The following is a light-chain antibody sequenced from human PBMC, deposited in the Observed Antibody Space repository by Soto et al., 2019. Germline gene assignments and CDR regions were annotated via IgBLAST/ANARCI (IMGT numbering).Light chain of an antibody. V-gene: IGKV3-20*01. CDR1: QSVISSY. CDR3: QKYASSPGT. Sequence: EIMLTQSPGTLSLSPGEGATLSCRASQSVISSYLAWYQQKPGQAPRLLIYGASSRATGIPDRFSGSGSGTDFSLTISRLEPEDFAVYYCQKYASSPGTFGQGTKVEIK. CDR2: GAS. J-gene: IGKJ1*01.